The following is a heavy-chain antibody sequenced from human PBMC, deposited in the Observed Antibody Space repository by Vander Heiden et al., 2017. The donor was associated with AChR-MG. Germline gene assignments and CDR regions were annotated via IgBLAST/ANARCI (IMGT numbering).Heavy chain of an antibody. CDR2: INHSGST. D-gene: IGHD3-10*01. V-gene: IGHV4-34*01. CDR3: ARVTMVRGVIRGTVGFDY. CDR1: GGSFSGYY. Sequence: QVQLQQWGAGLLKPSETLSLTCAVYGGSFSGYYWSWIRQPPGKGLEWIGEINHSGSTNYNPSLKSRVTISVDTSKNQFSLKLSSVTAADTAVYYCARVTMVRGVIRGTVGFDYWGQGTLVTVSS. J-gene: IGHJ4*02.